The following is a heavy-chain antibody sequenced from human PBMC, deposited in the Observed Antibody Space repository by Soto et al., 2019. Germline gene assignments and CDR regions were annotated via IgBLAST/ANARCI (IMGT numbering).Heavy chain of an antibody. Sequence: SETLSLTCAVYGGSFIGYYCSCVRHPALKGLEWIGEINHSGSTNYNPSLKSRVTISVDTSKNQFSLKLSSVTAADTAVYYCARVVREQQLAPVGAFDIWGQGTMVTVSS. CDR2: INHSGST. CDR1: GGSFIGYY. CDR3: ARVVREQQLAPVGAFDI. J-gene: IGHJ3*02. V-gene: IGHV4-34*01. D-gene: IGHD6-13*01.